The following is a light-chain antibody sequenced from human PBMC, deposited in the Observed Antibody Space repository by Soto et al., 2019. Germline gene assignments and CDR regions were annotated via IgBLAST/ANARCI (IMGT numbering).Light chain of an antibody. V-gene: IGKV1-39*01. CDR2: AAS. CDR1: QSIGNY. CDR3: HQSHSSPYT. Sequence: DIPMTQSPSSLSASVGDRVTITCRASQSIGNYLNWYQHKPGKAPKLLIYAASSLQSGVPSRFSGSGSGTDFTLTINSLQPEDFATYFCHQSHSSPYTFGQGTKLEIK. J-gene: IGKJ2*01.